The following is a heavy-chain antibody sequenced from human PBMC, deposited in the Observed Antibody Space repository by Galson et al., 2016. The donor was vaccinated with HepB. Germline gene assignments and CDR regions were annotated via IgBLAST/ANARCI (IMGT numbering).Heavy chain of an antibody. V-gene: IGHV3-15*07. CDR2: IKDKIDGATT. J-gene: IGHJ6*02. Sequence: SLRLSCAASGFTFNHAWMNWVRQAPGKGLEWVGLIKDKIDGATTDYAAPVKGRFSMSRDDSKNTLYLQMNSLKTEDTAVYYCTRGAPLGYCSSTDCYGGGNYYGMDVWGQGTTVIVSS. CDR3: TRGAPLGYCSSTDCYGGGNYYGMDV. D-gene: IGHD2-2*01. CDR1: GFTFNHAW.